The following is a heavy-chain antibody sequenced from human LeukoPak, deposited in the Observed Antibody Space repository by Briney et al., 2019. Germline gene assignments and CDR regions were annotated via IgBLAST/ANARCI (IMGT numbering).Heavy chain of an antibody. J-gene: IGHJ5*02. CDR2: INHSGST. Sequence: KSSETLSLTCAVYGGSFSGYYWSWIRQPPGKGLEWIGEINHSGSTNYNPSLKSRVTISVDTSKNQFSLKLSSVTAADTAVYYCARGTYDSWSGYYLQGWFDPWGQGTLVTVSS. V-gene: IGHV4-34*01. D-gene: IGHD3-3*01. CDR1: GGSFSGYY. CDR3: ARGTYDSWSGYYLQGWFDP.